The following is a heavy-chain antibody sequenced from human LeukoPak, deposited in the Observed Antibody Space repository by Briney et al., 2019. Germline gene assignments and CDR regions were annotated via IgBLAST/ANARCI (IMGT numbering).Heavy chain of an antibody. CDR2: IYYRGST. V-gene: IGHV4-59*01. D-gene: IGHD4-17*01. J-gene: IGHJ4*02. CDR1: GGSINNYY. CDR3: ARGGDYGDLRYFDY. Sequence: SSETLSLTCTVSGGSINNYYWSRIRQPPGKGLEWIGYIYYRGSTNYNPSLKSRVTFSVDTSKNQFSLKLNSVTAADTAVYYCARGGDYGDLRYFDYWGQGTLVTVSS.